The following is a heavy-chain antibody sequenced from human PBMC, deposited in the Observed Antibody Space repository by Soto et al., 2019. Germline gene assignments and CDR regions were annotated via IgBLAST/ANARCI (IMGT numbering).Heavy chain of an antibody. CDR2: IIPILGIA. V-gene: IGHV1-69*02. CDR3: ARTLYGSGGDYNWFDP. CDR1: GGTFSSYT. D-gene: IGHD3-10*01. J-gene: IGHJ5*02. Sequence: QVQLVQSGAEVKKPGSSVKVSCKASGGTFSSYTISWVRQAPGQGLEWMGRIIPILGIANYAQKFQGRVTITADKSTSTPNMELSSLRSEDTAVYYWARTLYGSGGDYNWFDPWGQGTLSPSPQ.